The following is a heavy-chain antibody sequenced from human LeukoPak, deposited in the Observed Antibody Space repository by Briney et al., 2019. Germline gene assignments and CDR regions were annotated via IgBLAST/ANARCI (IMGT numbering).Heavy chain of an antibody. CDR3: ARATIVVVPAAIHHYYYGMDV. Sequence: GASVKVSCKASGGTFSSYAISRVRQAPGQGLEWMGGIIPIFGTANYAQKFQGRVTITADESTSSAYMELSSLRSEDTAVYYCARATIVVVPAAIHHYYYGMDVWGQGTTVTVSS. D-gene: IGHD2-2*02. CDR1: GGTFSSYA. V-gene: IGHV1-69*13. J-gene: IGHJ6*02. CDR2: IIPIFGTA.